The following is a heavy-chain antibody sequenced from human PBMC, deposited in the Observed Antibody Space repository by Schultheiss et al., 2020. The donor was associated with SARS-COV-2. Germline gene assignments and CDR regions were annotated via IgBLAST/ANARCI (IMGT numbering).Heavy chain of an antibody. CDR3: ARSSITIFGVVIAYYFDY. J-gene: IGHJ4*02. D-gene: IGHD3-3*01. CDR2: ISGSGGST. CDR1: GFTFSSYA. V-gene: IGHV3-23*01. Sequence: GGSLRLSCAASGFTFSSYAMSWVRQAPGKGLEWVSAISGSGGSTYYADSVKGRFTISRDNSKNTLYLQMNSLRAEDTAVYYCARSSITIFGVVIAYYFDYWGQGTLVTVSS.